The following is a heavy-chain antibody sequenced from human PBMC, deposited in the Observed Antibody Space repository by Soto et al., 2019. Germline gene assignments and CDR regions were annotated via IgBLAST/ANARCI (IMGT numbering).Heavy chain of an antibody. V-gene: IGHV1-3*01. CDR2: IDPGSGKA. D-gene: IGHD2-8*01. CDR3: TRDLNGGNPFDY. Sequence: QVQLVQSGAEVKKPGASVRLSCKPSEYTLTNYAIHWVRQAAGQGLEWLAWIDPGSGKATYSQKVQGRLILSRDNSASTFYMDLTSLTSEDTAVYFCTRDLNGGNPFDYWGQGALVTVSS. CDR1: EYTLTNYA. J-gene: IGHJ4*02.